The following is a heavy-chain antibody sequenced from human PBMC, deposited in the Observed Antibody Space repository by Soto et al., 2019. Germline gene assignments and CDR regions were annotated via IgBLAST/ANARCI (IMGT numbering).Heavy chain of an antibody. CDR3: ARDQSEDIVVVPAAHYYYYYYMDV. J-gene: IGHJ6*03. D-gene: IGHD2-2*01. Sequence: GASVKVSCKVSGYTLTELSMHWVRQAPGKGLEWMGGFDPEDGETIYAQKFQGRVTMTEDTSTDTAYMELSSLRSEDTAVYYCARDQSEDIVVVPAAHYYYYYYMDVWGKGTTVTVSS. CDR2: FDPEDGET. CDR1: GYTLTELS. V-gene: IGHV1-24*01.